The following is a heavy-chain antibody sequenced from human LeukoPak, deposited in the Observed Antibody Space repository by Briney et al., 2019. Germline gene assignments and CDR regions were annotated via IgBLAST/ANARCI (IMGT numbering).Heavy chain of an antibody. Sequence: EGSLRLSCAASGFTFSNYGMHWVRQAPGKGLEWVAFIWHDGSNKYYPDSVKGRFTISRDNAKNSLYLQMNNLRAEDTAVYYCARGGRAFYCSGGSSNGYWGQGTLVTVSS. D-gene: IGHD2-15*01. CDR1: GFTFSNYG. CDR2: IWHDGSNK. J-gene: IGHJ4*02. V-gene: IGHV3-33*01. CDR3: ARGGRAFYCSGGSSNGY.